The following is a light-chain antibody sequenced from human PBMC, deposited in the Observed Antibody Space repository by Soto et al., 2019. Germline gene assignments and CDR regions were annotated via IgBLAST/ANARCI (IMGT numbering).Light chain of an antibody. V-gene: IGLV1-40*01. J-gene: IGLJ1*01. CDR1: SSNIGAGYD. CDR2: GNS. Sequence: QSALTQPPSVSGAPGQRVTISCTGSSSNIGAGYDVHWYQQLPGTAPKLLIYGNSNRPSGVPDRFSGSKSGTSASLAITGLQAEDEADYCCQSYDSSLSGAYVFGTGTKLTVL. CDR3: QSYDSSLSGAYV.